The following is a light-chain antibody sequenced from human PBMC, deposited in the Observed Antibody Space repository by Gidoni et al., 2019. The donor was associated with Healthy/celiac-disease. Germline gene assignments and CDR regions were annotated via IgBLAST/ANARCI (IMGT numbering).Light chain of an antibody. CDR2: KAS. CDR3: QQYNSYLIT. CDR1: QSISSW. Sequence: DIQMTQSPSTLAASVGDRVTITCRASQSISSWLAWYQQKPGKAPKLLIYKASSLESGVPSRVSGSGSGKEFTLTISSLQPDDFATYYCQQYNSYLITFGQXTRLEIK. J-gene: IGKJ5*01. V-gene: IGKV1-5*03.